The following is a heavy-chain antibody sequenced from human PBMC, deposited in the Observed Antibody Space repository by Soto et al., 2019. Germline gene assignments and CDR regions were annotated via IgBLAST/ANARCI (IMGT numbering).Heavy chain of an antibody. CDR3: ARGVDSWSGYLF. CDR1: GGSFDCYY. V-gene: IGHV4-34*01. D-gene: IGHD3-3*01. CDR2: IHHSGRT. Sequence: PSETLSLTCALYGGSFDCYYWILVRQSPGKGLEWIGEIHHSGRTKYNPSLKSRVSLSVDTSTKHFSLRLTSVTAADRGVYYCARGVDSWSGYLFWGQGTPVTVSS. J-gene: IGHJ4*02.